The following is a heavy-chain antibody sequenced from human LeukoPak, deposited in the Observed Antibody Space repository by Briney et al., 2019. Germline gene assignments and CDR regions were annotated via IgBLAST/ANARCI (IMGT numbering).Heavy chain of an antibody. CDR2: INPSGGST. V-gene: IGHV1-46*01. Sequence: ASVKVSCKASGYTFTSYYMHWVRQAPGQGLEWMGIINPSGGSTSYAQKFQGRVTMTRDMSTSTVYMELSSLRSEDTAVYYCARVNHYYDSSGQPDYWGQGTLVTVSS. CDR3: ARVNHYYDSSGQPDY. J-gene: IGHJ4*02. D-gene: IGHD3-22*01. CDR1: GYTFTSYY.